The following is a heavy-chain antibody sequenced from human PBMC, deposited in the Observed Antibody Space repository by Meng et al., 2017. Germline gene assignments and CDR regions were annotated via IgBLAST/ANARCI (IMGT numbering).Heavy chain of an antibody. CDR2: IYWDDDK. J-gene: IGHJ5*02. Sequence: QIPFEGSGPTLVKPTQTPTQTCTFSGFSLSTSGVGVGWIRQPPGKALEWLALIYWDDDKRYSPSLKSRLTITKATSKNQVVLTMTNMDPVDTATYYCAHRRGDSREGWFDPWGQGTLVTVSS. V-gene: IGHV2-5*02. CDR3: AHRRGDSREGWFDP. D-gene: IGHD2-21*02. CDR1: GFSLSTSGVG.